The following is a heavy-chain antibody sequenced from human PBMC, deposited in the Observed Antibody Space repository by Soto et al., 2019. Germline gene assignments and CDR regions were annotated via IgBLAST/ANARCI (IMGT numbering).Heavy chain of an antibody. V-gene: IGHV3-21*01. CDR3: ARGIVGATRGFDY. D-gene: IGHD1-26*01. CDR2: TSSSSSYI. J-gene: IGHJ4*02. Sequence: EVQLVESGGGLVKPGGSLRLSCAASGFTFSSYSMNWVRQAPGKGLEWVSSTSSSSSYIYYADSVKGRFTISRDNAKNSLYLQMNSLRAEDTAVYYCARGIVGATRGFDYWGQGTLVTVSS. CDR1: GFTFSSYS.